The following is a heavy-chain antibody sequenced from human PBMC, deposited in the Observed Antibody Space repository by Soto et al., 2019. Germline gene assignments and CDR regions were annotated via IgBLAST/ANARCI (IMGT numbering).Heavy chain of an antibody. CDR2: ISSSSSNI. CDR3: ASDHCGGGSYFQADY. CDR1: GFTFSSYC. V-gene: IGHV3-21*01. Sequence: EVQLVESGGGLVKPGGSLRLSCAASGFTFSSYCMNWVRQTPGKGLEWVSYISSSSSNIYYADSVKGRFTISRDNAKSSLDLQMNSLRAEETAVDYCASDHCGGGSYFQADYWGQGTLVIVSS. D-gene: IGHD2-15*01. J-gene: IGHJ4*02.